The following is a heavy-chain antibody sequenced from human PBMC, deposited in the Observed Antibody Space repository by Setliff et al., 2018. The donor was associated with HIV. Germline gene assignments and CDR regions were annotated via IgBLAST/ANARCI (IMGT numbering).Heavy chain of an antibody. CDR3: ARENYYESSGRGWVYYFDY. D-gene: IGHD3-22*01. Sequence: GASVKVSCKASGYPFSSYGLSWVRRAPGQGLEWMGWISNYNGNTNYAQKLQGRVTMTTDTSTSTAYMELRSLRYDDTAVYYCARENYYESSGRGWVYYFDYWGQGTLVTVSS. CDR2: ISNYNGNT. J-gene: IGHJ4*02. V-gene: IGHV1-18*01. CDR1: GYPFSSYG.